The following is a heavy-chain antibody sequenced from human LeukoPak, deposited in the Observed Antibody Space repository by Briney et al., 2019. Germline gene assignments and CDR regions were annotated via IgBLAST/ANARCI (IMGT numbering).Heavy chain of an antibody. Sequence: PGRSLRLSCAASGFTFSGYGMHWVRQAPGKGLEWVAVIWVDGSNAYYLDSVKGRFTISRDNSKNMAYLQMNSLRVEDTAVYYRAREQWAEDDALDIWGLGTMVTVSS. D-gene: IGHD2-8*01. CDR1: GFTFSGYG. V-gene: IGHV3-33*01. J-gene: IGHJ3*02. CDR2: IWVDGSNA. CDR3: AREQWAEDDALDI.